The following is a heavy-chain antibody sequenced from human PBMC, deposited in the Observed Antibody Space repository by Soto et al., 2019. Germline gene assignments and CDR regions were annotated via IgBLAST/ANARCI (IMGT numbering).Heavy chain of an antibody. CDR2: IITIFGTA. CDR3: ARNYGDYVLYWYVDL. Sequence: QVPLVQSGAEVKKPGSSVKVSCKASGGTFSSYAISWVRQAPGQGLEWMGGIITIFGTANYAQKFQGRVTITADESTSTAYMELSSLRSEDKAVYYCARNYGDYVLYWYVDLWGRGTLVTVSS. CDR1: GGTFSSYA. J-gene: IGHJ2*01. D-gene: IGHD4-17*01. V-gene: IGHV1-69*01.